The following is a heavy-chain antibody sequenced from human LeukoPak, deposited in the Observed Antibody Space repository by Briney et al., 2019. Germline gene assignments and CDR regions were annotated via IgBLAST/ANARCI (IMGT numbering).Heavy chain of an antibody. CDR2: ISSGDSTI. CDR1: GFTFSTYE. CDR3: ARGRPLLFRSGWSNKEGGIDY. J-gene: IGHJ4*02. V-gene: IGHV3-48*03. D-gene: IGHD6-19*01. Sequence: PGGSLRLSCAASGFTFSTYEMNWVRQAPGKGLEWVSYISSGDSTIYYADSVEGRFTISRDNTKNSLFLQMNSLRVEDTAVYYCARGRPLLFRSGWSNKEGGIDYWGQGTLVTVSS.